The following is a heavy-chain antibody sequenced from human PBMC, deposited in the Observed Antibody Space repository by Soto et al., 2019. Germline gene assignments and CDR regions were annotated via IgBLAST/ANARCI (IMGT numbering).Heavy chain of an antibody. J-gene: IGHJ3*02. Sequence: AISVSGGSTYYADSVKGRFTISRDNSKNTLYLQMNSLRAEDAAVYYCAKDYYGSGSYGAFDIWGQGTIVTVSS. CDR3: AKDYYGSGSYGAFDI. V-gene: IGHV3-23*01. D-gene: IGHD3-10*01. CDR2: ISVSGGST.